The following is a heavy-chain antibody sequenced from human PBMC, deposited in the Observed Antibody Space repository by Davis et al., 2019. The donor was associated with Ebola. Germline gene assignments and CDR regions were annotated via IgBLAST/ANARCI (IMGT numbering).Heavy chain of an antibody. J-gene: IGHJ4*02. D-gene: IGHD5-18*01. V-gene: IGHV4-34*01. Sequence: PSETLSLTCAVYGGSFRGYYWSWIRQCPGKGLEWIGEINHSGSTNYNPSLKSRVTISVDTSKNQFSLKLSSVTAADTAVYYCARDGGGGYGYLDYWGQGTLVTVSS. CDR2: INHSGST. CDR1: GGSFRGYY. CDR3: ARDGGGGYGYLDY.